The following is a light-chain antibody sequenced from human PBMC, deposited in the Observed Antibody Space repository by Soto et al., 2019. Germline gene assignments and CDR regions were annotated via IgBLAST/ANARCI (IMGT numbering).Light chain of an antibody. V-gene: IGKV3-15*01. CDR1: HSINRN. CDR2: SAS. Sequence: EIVMTQSPGFLSVSPGERVTLSCRASHSINRNLAWYQQKQGQGPRLLIYSASTRAAGIPPRFSGRGSGTEFNLTISSRQSEDFAVYYCQQYDNWPLLFGGGTKVGSK. J-gene: IGKJ4*02. CDR3: QQYDNWPLL.